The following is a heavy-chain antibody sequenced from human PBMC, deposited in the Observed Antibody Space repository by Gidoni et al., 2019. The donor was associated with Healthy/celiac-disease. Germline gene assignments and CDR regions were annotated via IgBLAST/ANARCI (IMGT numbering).Heavy chain of an antibody. J-gene: IGHJ4*02. CDR3: AREKGLIGWELPSLGYFDY. D-gene: IGHD1-26*01. CDR2: IWYDGSNK. V-gene: IGHV3-33*01. CDR1: GFTFRSHG. Sequence: QVQLVESGGGVVQPGRSLRLSCAASGFTFRSHGMHWVRQAPGKGLEWVAVIWYDGSNKYYADSVKGRFTISRDNSKTKLYLQMNSLRAEDTDVYYCAREKGLIGWELPSLGYFDYWGQGTLVTVSS.